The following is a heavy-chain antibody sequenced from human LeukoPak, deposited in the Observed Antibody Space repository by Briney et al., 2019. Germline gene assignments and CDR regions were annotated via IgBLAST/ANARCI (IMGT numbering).Heavy chain of an antibody. Sequence: PGGSLRLSCAASGFTFSSYAMSWVRQAPGKGLEWVSAISGSGGSAYYADSVKGRFTISRDNSKNTLYLQMNSLRAEDTAVYYCAKDPMIVVKYFDYWGQGTLVTVSS. V-gene: IGHV3-23*01. CDR2: ISGSGGSA. CDR1: GFTFSSYA. J-gene: IGHJ4*02. CDR3: AKDPMIVVKYFDY. D-gene: IGHD3-22*01.